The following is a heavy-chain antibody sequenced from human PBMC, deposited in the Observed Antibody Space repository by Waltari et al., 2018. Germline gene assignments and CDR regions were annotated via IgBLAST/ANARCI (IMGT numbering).Heavy chain of an antibody. Sequence: EVHLLDSGGRLVQPGGSLRLSCIASGFTFRDYGSLGVRQAPGGGLEWVSYIQNTGHMIYYADAVKGRFTISRDNAQNSVYLQMNSLRAEDTAVYYCARGCGGYCSSGEYYFDQWGQGTLVTVSS. D-gene: IGHD2-21*01. CDR1: GFTFRDYG. V-gene: IGHV3-48*01. CDR3: ARGCGGYCSSGEYYFDQ. CDR2: IQNTGHMI. J-gene: IGHJ4*02.